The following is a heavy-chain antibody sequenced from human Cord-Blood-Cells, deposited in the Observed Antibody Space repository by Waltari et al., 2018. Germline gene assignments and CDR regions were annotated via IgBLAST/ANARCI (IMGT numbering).Heavy chain of an antibody. J-gene: IGHJ4*02. CDR2: IIPIFGTA. V-gene: IGHV1-69*01. CDR3: ARDPDYCSGSDY. CDR1: GGTFSSYA. D-gene: IGHD3-10*01. Sequence: QVQLVQSGAEVKKPGSSVKVSCKASGGTFSSYAISWVRQAPGQGLDWMGGIIPIFGTANYAQKFQCRVTITADESTSTAYMELSSLRSEDTAVYYCARDPDYCSGSDYWGQGTLVTVSS.